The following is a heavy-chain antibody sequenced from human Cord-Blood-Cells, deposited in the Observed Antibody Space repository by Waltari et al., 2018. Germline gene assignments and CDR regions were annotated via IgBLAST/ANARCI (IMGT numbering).Heavy chain of an antibody. J-gene: IGHJ2*01. Sequence: QVQLQESGPGLVKPSETLSLTCTVSGGPISSYYWSWIRQPPGTGLEWIGYIYYSGSTNYNPSLKSRVTISVDTSKNQFSLKLSSVTAADTAVYYCARVTYGSGSYYNVGNWYFDLWGRGTLVTVSS. V-gene: IGHV4-59*01. CDR1: GGPISSYY. CDR3: ARVTYGSGSYYNVGNWYFDL. CDR2: IYYSGST. D-gene: IGHD3-10*01.